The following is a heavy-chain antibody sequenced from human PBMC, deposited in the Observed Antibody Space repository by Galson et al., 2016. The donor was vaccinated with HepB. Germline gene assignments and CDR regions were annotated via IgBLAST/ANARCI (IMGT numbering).Heavy chain of an antibody. CDR1: GYIFSSYW. J-gene: IGHJ4*01. Sequence: QSGAEVKKPGESLKISCKGSGYIFSSYWIGWVRQMPGKGLEWMGIIYAGDSDTRYSPYFQGQVTISVDKSIATAYLQWSSRRASDTAIYYCVRIGGSSYWYEDYWGHGTLVTVSS. V-gene: IGHV5-51*01. D-gene: IGHD1-26*01. CDR2: IYAGDSDT. CDR3: VRIGGSSYWYEDY.